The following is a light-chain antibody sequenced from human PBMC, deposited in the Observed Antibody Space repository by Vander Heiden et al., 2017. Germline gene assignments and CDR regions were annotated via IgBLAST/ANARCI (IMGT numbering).Light chain of an antibody. J-gene: IGKJ4*01. CDR3: QQRSNWPLT. V-gene: IGKV3-11*01. CDR2: DAS. Sequence: DIVSPQSPATLSLSPGARATLSCRASQSVYSYLAWYQQKPGQAPRLLIYDASNRATGTPARFSGSGSGTDFTLTISSLQPEDFAVYYCQQRSNWPLTFGGGTKVEIK. CDR1: QSVYSY.